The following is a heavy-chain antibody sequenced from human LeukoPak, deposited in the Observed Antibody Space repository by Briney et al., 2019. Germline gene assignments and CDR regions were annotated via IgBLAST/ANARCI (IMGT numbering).Heavy chain of an antibody. CDR2: IWYDGSIK. D-gene: IGHD2/OR15-2a*01. CDR1: GFTFSSYG. CDR3: ARVSYAVADSISSDY. V-gene: IGHV3-33*01. J-gene: IGHJ4*02. Sequence: GGSLRLSCAASGFTFSSYGMHWVRQAPGKGLEWVAVIWYDGSIKYYADSVKGRFTISRDNSKNTLYLQMNSLRAEDTAVYYCARVSYAVADSISSDYWGQGTPVTVSS.